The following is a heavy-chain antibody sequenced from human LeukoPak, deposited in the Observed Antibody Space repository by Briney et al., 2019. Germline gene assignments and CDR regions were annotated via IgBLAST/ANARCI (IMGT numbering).Heavy chain of an antibody. V-gene: IGHV4-34*01. CDR1: GGSFSGYY. Sequence: SETMSLTCAVYGGSFSGYYWSWIRQPPGKGLEWIGEIIHSGSTNYNPSLKSRVTISVDTSKNQFSLKLSSVTAADTAVYYCARGLLRYYYGSGSYYRPQYYYYMDVWGKGTTVTVSS. J-gene: IGHJ6*03. CDR3: ARGLLRYYYGSGSYYRPQYYYYMDV. D-gene: IGHD3-10*01. CDR2: IIHSGST.